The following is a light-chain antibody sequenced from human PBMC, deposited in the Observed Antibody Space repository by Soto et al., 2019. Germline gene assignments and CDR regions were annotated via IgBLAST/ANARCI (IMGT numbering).Light chain of an antibody. J-gene: IGKJ2*01. CDR3: QQSYRTPYT. Sequence: DVQMTQSPSSLSASVGDRVTITCRASESINSYLNWYQQKPGKAPNLLIYAASTLQSGVPSRFSGGGSGTDFTLTISSLQPEDFATYYCQQSYRTPYTFGQGTNLEIK. CDR2: AAS. CDR1: ESINSY. V-gene: IGKV1-39*01.